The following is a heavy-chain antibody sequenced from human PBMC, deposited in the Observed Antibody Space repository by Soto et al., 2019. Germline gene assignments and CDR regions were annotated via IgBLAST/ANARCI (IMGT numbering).Heavy chain of an antibody. J-gene: IGHJ4*01. CDR1: GFTFSSYW. CDR2: INSDGSST. Sequence: EVQLVESGGGLVQPGGSLRLSCAASGFTFSSYWMHWVRQAPGKGLVWVSRINSDGSSTSYADSVKGRFTISRDNAKNTLYLQMNSLRAEDTAVYYCALGAGALGYFDYWGHGTLVTVSS. CDR3: ALGAGALGYFDY. D-gene: IGHD1-26*01. V-gene: IGHV3-74*01.